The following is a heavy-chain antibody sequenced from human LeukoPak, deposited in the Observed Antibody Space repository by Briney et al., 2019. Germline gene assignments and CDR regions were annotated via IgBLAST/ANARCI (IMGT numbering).Heavy chain of an antibody. D-gene: IGHD2-2*01. CDR3: AEVGGI. J-gene: IGHJ4*02. Sequence: SETLSLTCAVSGYSISSDYYWGWIRQPPGKGLEWIGSIYHSGSTYYNPSLKSRVTISVDTSKNQFSLKLSSVTAADTAVYYCAEVGGIWGQGTLVTVSS. V-gene: IGHV4-38-2*01. CDR2: IYHSGST. CDR1: GYSISSDYY.